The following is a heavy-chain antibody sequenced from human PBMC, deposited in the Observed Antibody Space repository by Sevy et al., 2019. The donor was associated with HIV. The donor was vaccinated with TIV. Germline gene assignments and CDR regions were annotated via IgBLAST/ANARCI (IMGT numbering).Heavy chain of an antibody. CDR3: ARFDTKIKIFGVPRGIY. CDR2: INHIEVT. J-gene: IGHJ4*02. D-gene: IGHD3-3*01. V-gene: IGHV4-34*01. Sequence: SETLSLTCTVYGASFNDFYWNWIRQPPGKGLEWIGEINHIEVTKYNPSLKSRVTISVDAANSQFSLKLTSVTAADTAVYYCARFDTKIKIFGVPRGIYWGPRTLVTVSS. CDR1: GASFNDFY.